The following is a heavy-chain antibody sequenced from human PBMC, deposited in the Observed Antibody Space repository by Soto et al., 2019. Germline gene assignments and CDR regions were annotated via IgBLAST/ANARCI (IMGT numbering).Heavy chain of an antibody. Sequence: ASVKVSCKASGYTFTNYGITWVRQAPGQGLEWMGWISAYNGDTHYTQRLQGRVTMTTDNSKNTVYLQMGSLRPEDMAVYYCARRARPDFYYMDVWGKGTTVTV. V-gene: IGHV1-18*03. CDR1: GYTFTNYG. J-gene: IGHJ6*03. CDR2: ISAYNGDT. CDR3: ARRARPDFYYMDV. D-gene: IGHD6-6*01.